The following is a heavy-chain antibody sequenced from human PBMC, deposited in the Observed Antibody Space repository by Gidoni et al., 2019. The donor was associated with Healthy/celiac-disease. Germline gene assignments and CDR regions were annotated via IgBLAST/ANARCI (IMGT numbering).Heavy chain of an antibody. CDR3: AHRTGYCSGGSCYLTGWFDP. J-gene: IGHJ5*02. CDR1: GFSLSTSGVG. Sequence: QITLKESGPTLVTPTQTLTLTCTFSGFSLSTSGVGVGWIRQPPGQALEWLALIYWDDDKRYSPSLNSRLTITQDTSKNQVVLTMTNMDPVDTATYYCAHRTGYCSGGSCYLTGWFDPWGQGTLVTVSS. D-gene: IGHD2-15*01. CDR2: IYWDDDK. V-gene: IGHV2-5*02.